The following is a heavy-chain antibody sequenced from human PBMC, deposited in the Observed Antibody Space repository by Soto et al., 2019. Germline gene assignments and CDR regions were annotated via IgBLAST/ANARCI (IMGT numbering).Heavy chain of an antibody. V-gene: IGHV4-59*01. J-gene: IGHJ5*02. CDR2: IYYSGST. CDR3: ARARIVVVPWFDP. D-gene: IGHD2-21*01. CDR1: GGSISSYY. Sequence: SEPLSLTCTVSGGSISSYYWSWIRQPPGKGLEWIGYIYYSGSTNYNPSLKSRVTISVDTSKNQFSLKLSSVTAADTAVYYCARARIVVVPWFDPWGQGTLVTVSS.